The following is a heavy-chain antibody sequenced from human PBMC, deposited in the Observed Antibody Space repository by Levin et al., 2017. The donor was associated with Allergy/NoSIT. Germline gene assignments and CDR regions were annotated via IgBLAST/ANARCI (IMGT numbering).Heavy chain of an antibody. CDR1: GFTFSSYA. J-gene: IGHJ4*02. Sequence: GGSLRLSCAASGFTFSSYAMSWVRQAPGKGLEWVSAISGSGGSTYYADSVKGRFTISRDNSKNTLYLQMNSLRAEDTAVYYCANSDGLINGFDYWGQGTLVTVSS. CDR2: ISGSGGST. D-gene: IGHD2-8*01. V-gene: IGHV3-23*01. CDR3: ANSDGLINGFDY.